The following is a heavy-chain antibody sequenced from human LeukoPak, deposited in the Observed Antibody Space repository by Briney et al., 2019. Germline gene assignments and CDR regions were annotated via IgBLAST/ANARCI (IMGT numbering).Heavy chain of an antibody. V-gene: IGHV3-30*09. J-gene: IGHJ4*02. D-gene: IGHD3-10*01. CDR1: GFTFRNYV. CDR2: TSSDLNVK. Sequence: GSLRLSCAASGFTFRNYVIHWVRQAPGKGLEWVAVTSSDLNVKLYADSVMGRFAISRDNSRSTLYLQMNSLRPEDTAIYYCAREGYYGSGSPPSLYFDYWGQGTLVTVSS. CDR3: AREGYYGSGSPPSLYFDY.